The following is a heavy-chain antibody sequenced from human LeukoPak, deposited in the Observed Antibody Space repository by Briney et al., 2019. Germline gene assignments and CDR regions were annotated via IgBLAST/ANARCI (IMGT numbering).Heavy chain of an antibody. D-gene: IGHD3-22*01. CDR2: IKSKTDGGTT. CDR1: GFTFSNAW. J-gene: IGHJ4*02. CDR3: TTKYYYDSSGYRFDY. V-gene: IGHV3-15*07. Sequence: GGSLRLSCAASGFTFSNAWMNWVRQAPGKGLEWVGRIKSKTDGGTTDYAAPVKGRFTISRDDSKNTRYLQMNSLKTEDTAVYYCTTKYYYDSSGYRFDYWGQGTLVTVSS.